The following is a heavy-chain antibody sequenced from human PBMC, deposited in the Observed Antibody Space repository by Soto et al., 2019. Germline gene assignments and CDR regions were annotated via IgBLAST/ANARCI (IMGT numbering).Heavy chain of an antibody. D-gene: IGHD6-19*01. CDR1: GFTFDDYA. J-gene: IGHJ4*02. Sequence: GGSLRLSCAASGFTFDDYAMHWVRQAPGKGLEWVSGISWNSGSIGYADSVKGRFTISRDNAKNSLYLQMNSLRAEDTALYYCAKDGTYSSGYFDYWGQGTLVTVSS. V-gene: IGHV3-9*01. CDR3: AKDGTYSSGYFDY. CDR2: ISWNSGSI.